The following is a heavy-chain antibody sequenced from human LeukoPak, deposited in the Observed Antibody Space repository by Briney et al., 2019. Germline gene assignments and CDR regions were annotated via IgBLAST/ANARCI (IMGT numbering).Heavy chain of an antibody. CDR3: ARGAPGSYCSGGSCPYFDY. J-gene: IGHJ4*02. V-gene: IGHV1-8*01. D-gene: IGHD2-15*01. CDR1: GYTFTSYD. CDR2: VNPNSGHT. Sequence: GASVKVSCKASGYTFTSYDVNWVRQATGQGLEWMGWVNPNSGHTGYAQKFQGRVTMTTNTSISTAYMELSSLRSEDTAVYYCARGAPGSYCSGGSCPYFDYSGQGTLVPVSS.